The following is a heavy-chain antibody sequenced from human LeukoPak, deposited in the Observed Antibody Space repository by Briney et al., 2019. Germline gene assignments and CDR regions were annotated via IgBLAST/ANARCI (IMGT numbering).Heavy chain of an antibody. Sequence: GGSLRLACAASGFTFSSYAMSWVRQAPGKGLERVSAIRGSGGSTYEAYSVKGRFTISRANSKNTLYLQMNRLRAEDTAVYYRASTVVTYNDAFAIWGQGTMVTVSS. CDR1: GFTFSSYA. CDR3: ASTVVTYNDAFAI. J-gene: IGHJ3*02. V-gene: IGHV3-23*01. D-gene: IGHD4-23*01. CDR2: IRGSGGST.